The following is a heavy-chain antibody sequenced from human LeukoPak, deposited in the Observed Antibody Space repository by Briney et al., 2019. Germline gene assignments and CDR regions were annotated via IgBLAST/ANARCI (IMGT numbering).Heavy chain of an antibody. J-gene: IGHJ4*02. D-gene: IGHD6-19*01. CDR3: ARVWYSSGWTLDY. Sequence: PGASVKVSCKASGYTFTGYYMHWVRQAPGQGLEWMGRINPNSGGTSYAQKFQGRVTMTRDTSISTAYMELSRLRSDDTAVYYCARVWYSSGWTLDYWGQGTLVTVSS. CDR2: INPNSGGT. CDR1: GYTFTGYY. V-gene: IGHV1-2*06.